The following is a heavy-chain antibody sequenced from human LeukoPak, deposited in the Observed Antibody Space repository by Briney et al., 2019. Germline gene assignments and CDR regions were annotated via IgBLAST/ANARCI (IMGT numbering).Heavy chain of an antibody. J-gene: IGHJ4*02. CDR1: GYTLTELS. CDR2: FDPEDGET. V-gene: IGHV1-24*01. Sequence: ASVKVSCKVSGYTLTELSMHWVRQAPGKGREWMGGFDPEDGETIYAQKFQGRVTMTEDTSTDTAYMELSSLRSEDTAVYYCATYYYGSGSYPKYYFDYWGQGTLVTVSS. CDR3: ATYYYGSGSYPKYYFDY. D-gene: IGHD3-10*01.